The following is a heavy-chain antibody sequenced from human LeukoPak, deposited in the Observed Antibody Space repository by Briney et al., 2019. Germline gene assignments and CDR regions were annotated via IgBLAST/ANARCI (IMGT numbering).Heavy chain of an antibody. J-gene: IGHJ6*03. Sequence: GGSLRLSCAASGFTFSSYAMSWVRQAPGKGLEWVSAISGSGGSTYYADSVKGRFTISRDNSKNTLYLQMNSLRAEDTAVYYCASGELRFLEWLLFPKDSYYYMDVWGKGTTVTVSS. CDR3: ASGELRFLEWLLFPKDSYYYMDV. CDR1: GFTFSSYA. CDR2: ISGSGGST. V-gene: IGHV3-23*01. D-gene: IGHD3-3*01.